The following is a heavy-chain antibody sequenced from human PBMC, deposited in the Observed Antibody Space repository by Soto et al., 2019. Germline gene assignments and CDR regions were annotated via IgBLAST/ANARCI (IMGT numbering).Heavy chain of an antibody. D-gene: IGHD3-22*01. V-gene: IGHV4-31*02. CDR1: GASITSNNYY. CDR3: AGFPSIATAIFYFDY. Sequence: TLDLTCTVSGASITSNNYYGNWIRQHPGKGLEWIGYISHSGNTHSNPSLKSRLTISLDTSKNQFSLNLSSVTAADTAVYYCAGFPSIATAIFYFDYWGQGALVTVSS. J-gene: IGHJ4*02. CDR2: ISHSGNT.